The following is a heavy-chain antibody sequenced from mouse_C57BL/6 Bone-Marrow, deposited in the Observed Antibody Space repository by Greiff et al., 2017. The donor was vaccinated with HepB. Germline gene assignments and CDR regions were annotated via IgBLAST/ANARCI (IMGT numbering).Heavy chain of an antibody. Sequence: DVKLQESGPGLVKPSQSLSLTCSVTGYSITSGYYWNWIRQFPGNKLEWMGYISYDGSNNYNPSLKNRISITRDTSKNQFFLKLNSVTTEDTATYYCARQVYDGYYLYYAMDYWGQGTSVTVSS. CDR1: GYSITSGYY. V-gene: IGHV3-6*01. J-gene: IGHJ4*01. CDR3: ARQVYDGYYLYYAMDY. CDR2: ISYDGSN. D-gene: IGHD2-3*01.